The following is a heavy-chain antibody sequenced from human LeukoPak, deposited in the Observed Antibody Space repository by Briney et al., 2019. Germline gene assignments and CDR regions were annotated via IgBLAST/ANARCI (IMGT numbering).Heavy chain of an antibody. CDR2: IYYSGST. V-gene: IGHV4-59*01. CDR3: ARDLGYYYYGMDV. J-gene: IGHJ6*02. CDR1: GGSINSYY. Sequence: SETLSLTCTVSGGSINSYYWSWIRQPPGKGLEWIGYIYYSGSTNYNPSLKSRVTISVDTSKNQFSLKLSSVTAADTAVYYCARDLGYYYYGMDVWGQGTTVTVSS.